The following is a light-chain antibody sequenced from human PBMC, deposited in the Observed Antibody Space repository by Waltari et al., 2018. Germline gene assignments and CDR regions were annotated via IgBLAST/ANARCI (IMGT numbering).Light chain of an antibody. CDR1: QGIRYD. Sequence: AIQMTQSPSSLSASVGDRVTITCRASQGIRYDLGWYQQKPGTAPKLLIYAASSLQSGVPSRFSGGGAGTEFTLTISSLQPEDFATYYCLQDYNYPWTFGQGTKVEIK. J-gene: IGKJ1*01. CDR2: AAS. V-gene: IGKV1-6*01. CDR3: LQDYNYPWT.